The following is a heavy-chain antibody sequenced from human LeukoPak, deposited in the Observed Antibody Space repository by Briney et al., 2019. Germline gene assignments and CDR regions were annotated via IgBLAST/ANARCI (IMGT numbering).Heavy chain of an antibody. Sequence: SVKVSCKASGGTFSSYAISWVRQAPGQRLEWMGRIIPILGIANYAQKFQGRVTITADKSTSTAYMELSSLRSEDTAVYYCARAGSGELDYWGQGTLVTVSS. J-gene: IGHJ4*02. V-gene: IGHV1-69*04. CDR2: IIPILGIA. CDR3: ARAGSGELDY. CDR1: GGTFSSYA. D-gene: IGHD1-14*01.